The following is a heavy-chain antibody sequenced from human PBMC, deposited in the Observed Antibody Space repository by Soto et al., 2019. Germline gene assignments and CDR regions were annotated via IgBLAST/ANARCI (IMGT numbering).Heavy chain of an antibody. Sequence: PGGSLRLSCAASGFTFSSYGMHWVRQAPGKGLEWVAVISYDGSNKYYADSVKGRFTISRDNSKNTLYLQMSSLRAEDTAVYYCARDPSDYGDYGGIAFDIWGQGTMVTVSS. D-gene: IGHD4-17*01. CDR2: ISYDGSNK. J-gene: IGHJ3*02. V-gene: IGHV3-30*03. CDR3: ARDPSDYGDYGGIAFDI. CDR1: GFTFSSYG.